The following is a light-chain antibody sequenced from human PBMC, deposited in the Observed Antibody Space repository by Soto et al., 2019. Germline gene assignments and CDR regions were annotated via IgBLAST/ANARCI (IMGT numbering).Light chain of an antibody. Sequence: DIQMTQSPSSLSASVGDRVTITCQASQDISNYLNWYQQKPGKAPKLLIYDASNLETGVLSRFSGSGPGTDFTFTISSLQPEDIATSYCQQYDNLPPFTFGPGTKVDIK. V-gene: IGKV1-33*01. CDR3: QQYDNLPPFT. CDR1: QDISNY. J-gene: IGKJ3*01. CDR2: DAS.